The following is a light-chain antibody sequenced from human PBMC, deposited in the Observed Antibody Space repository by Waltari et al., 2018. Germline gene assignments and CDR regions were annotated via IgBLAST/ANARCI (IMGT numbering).Light chain of an antibody. CDR2: GAS. J-gene: IGKJ4*01. V-gene: IGKV3-15*01. Sequence: EIAITPSPASRCVPPGQRATLSCTASQTVTNHLAWYQQKPGQAPKLLISGASTRATGVPAGFSGSGAGTEFTLTIGSVQSEDFAVYYCQQYSDWIAFGGGTKVDLK. CDR1: QTVTNH. CDR3: QQYSDWIA.